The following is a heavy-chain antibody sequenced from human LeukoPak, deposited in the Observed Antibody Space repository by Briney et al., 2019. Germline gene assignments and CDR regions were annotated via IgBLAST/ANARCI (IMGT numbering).Heavy chain of an antibody. Sequence: SVKVSCKASGGTFSSYAISWVRQAPGQGLEWMRRIIPIFGIANYAQKFQGRVTITADKSTSTAYMELSSLRSEDTAVYYCARDSFDIVLVPAASYNFDYWGQGTLVTVSS. CDR3: ARDSFDIVLVPAASYNFDY. V-gene: IGHV1-69*04. J-gene: IGHJ4*02. D-gene: IGHD2-2*01. CDR1: GGTFSSYA. CDR2: IIPIFGIA.